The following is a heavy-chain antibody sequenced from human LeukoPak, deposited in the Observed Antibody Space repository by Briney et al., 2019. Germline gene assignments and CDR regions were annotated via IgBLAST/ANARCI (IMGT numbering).Heavy chain of an antibody. CDR1: GYTFTIYG. Sequence: ASVKVSCKASGYTFTIYGITWVRQAPGQGLEWMGWISTYNGNTNYAQKLQGRVTMTTDTSTSTAYMELRSLRSDDTAVYYCARAPLRFFDWSPGGFGVRHLDIWGQGTMVTVSS. V-gene: IGHV1-18*01. CDR3: ARAPLRFFDWSPGGFGVRHLDI. CDR2: ISTYNGNT. J-gene: IGHJ3*02. D-gene: IGHD3-9*01.